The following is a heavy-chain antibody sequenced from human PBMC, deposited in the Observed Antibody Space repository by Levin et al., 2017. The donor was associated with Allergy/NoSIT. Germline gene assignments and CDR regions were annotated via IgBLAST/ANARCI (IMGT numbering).Heavy chain of an antibody. CDR2: IKQDGSEK. D-gene: IGHD2-2*01. CDR1: GFTFSSYW. J-gene: IGHJ4*02. CDR3: ARASTLTDFDY. Sequence: LSLTCAASGFTFSSYWMSWVRQAPGKGLEWVANIKQDGSEKYYVDSVKGRFTISRDNAKNSLYLQMNSLRAEDTAVYYCARASTLTDFDYWGQGTLVTVSS. V-gene: IGHV3-7*01.